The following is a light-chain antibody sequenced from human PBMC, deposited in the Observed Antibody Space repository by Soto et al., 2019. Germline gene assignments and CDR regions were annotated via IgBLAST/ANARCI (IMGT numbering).Light chain of an antibody. J-gene: IGKJ1*01. CDR1: QSVSSSY. V-gene: IGKV3-20*01. CDR3: QQYGSSLWT. CDR2: GAS. Sequence: EIVLTQSPGTLSLSPGESATLSCRASQSVSSSYLAWYQQKPGQAPRLLIYGASSGATGIPERFSGSGSGTDFTLTITRLEPDDFAVYYCQQYGSSLWTFGHGTKVELK.